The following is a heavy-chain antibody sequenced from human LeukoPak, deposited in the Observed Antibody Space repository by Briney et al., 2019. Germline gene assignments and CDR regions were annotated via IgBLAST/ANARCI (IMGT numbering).Heavy chain of an antibody. J-gene: IGHJ4*02. V-gene: IGHV1-2*02. D-gene: IGHD3-22*01. CDR2: INPNSGGT. Sequence: ASVKVSCKASGYTFTGYYMHWVRQAPGQGLEWMGWINPNSGGTNYAQKCQGKVTMTRNTSISTAYMELRRLRSDDTAVYYCARGGYDSSGYYWDYFDYWGQGTLVTVSS. CDR1: GYTFTGYY. CDR3: ARGGYDSSGYYWDYFDY.